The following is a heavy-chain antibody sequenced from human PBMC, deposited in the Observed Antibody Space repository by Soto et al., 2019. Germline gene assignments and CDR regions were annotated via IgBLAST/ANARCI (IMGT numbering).Heavy chain of an antibody. D-gene: IGHD3-10*01. Sequence: EVQLLESGGGLVQPGGSLRLSCAASGFTFSSYAMSWVRQAPGKGLEWVSAISGSGGSTYYADSVKGRFTISRDNSKNTLYLQMNSLRAKDTAVYYCAKSVILWFGELGHWGQGTLVTVSS. J-gene: IGHJ4*02. V-gene: IGHV3-23*01. CDR3: AKSVILWFGELGH. CDR2: ISGSGGST. CDR1: GFTFSSYA.